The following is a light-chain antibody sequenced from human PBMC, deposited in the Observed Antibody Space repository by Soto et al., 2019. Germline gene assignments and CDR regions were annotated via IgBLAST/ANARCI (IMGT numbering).Light chain of an antibody. CDR3: QQYNSYSPQT. J-gene: IGKJ1*01. CDR1: QSISSW. Sequence: DIQMTQSPSTLSASVGDRVTITCRASQSISSWLAWYQQKPGKAPKLLIYDASSLESGVPSRFNGSRSGTEFTLTISSLQPDDFATDYCQQYNSYSPQTFGQGTKVESK. CDR2: DAS. V-gene: IGKV1-5*01.